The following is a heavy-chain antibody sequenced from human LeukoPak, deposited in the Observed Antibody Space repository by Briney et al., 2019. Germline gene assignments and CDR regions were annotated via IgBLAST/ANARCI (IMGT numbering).Heavy chain of an antibody. V-gene: IGHV3-21*03. CDR3: ARRGDYYERGYYFDY. CDR1: GFAFSSYS. CDR2: IGSSSSYI. D-gene: IGHD3-22*01. J-gene: IGHJ4*02. Sequence: GGSLRLSCAASGFAFSSYSINWVRQAPGKGLEWVSSIGSSSSYIYYADSVRGRFTISRDNAKNSLYLQMNSLRAEDTAVYYCARRGDYYERGYYFDYWGQGTLVTVSS.